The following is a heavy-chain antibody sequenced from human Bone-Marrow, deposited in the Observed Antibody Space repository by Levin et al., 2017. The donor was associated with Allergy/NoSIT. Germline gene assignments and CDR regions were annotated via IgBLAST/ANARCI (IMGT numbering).Heavy chain of an antibody. V-gene: IGHV1-2*06. J-gene: IGHJ6*03. Sequence: GASVKVSCKASGYTFTAYYIHWVRQAPGHGLEWMGRIHPNTGGTNHAQKFQGRITMTRDMSISTVYMELSRLRSDDTAVYFCARVSRPVNYYYYMDVWGQGTTVTVSS. CDR1: GYTFTAYY. D-gene: IGHD6-6*01. CDR2: IHPNTGGT. CDR3: ARVSRPVNYYYYMDV.